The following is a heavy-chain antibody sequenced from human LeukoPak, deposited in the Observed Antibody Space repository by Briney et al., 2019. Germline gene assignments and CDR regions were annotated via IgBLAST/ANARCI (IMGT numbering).Heavy chain of an antibody. CDR1: GLTFSRYA. J-gene: IGHJ4*02. V-gene: IGHV3-23*01. CDR3: AKDIAQGYTFGSIEEDY. D-gene: IGHD5-18*01. CDR2: ISESGTGT. Sequence: GGSLRLSCAVSGLTFSRYAMSWVRQAPGKGLEWVSAISESGTGTYYADSVKGRFTISRDNSKDTLSLHMSSLRAEDTAVYYCAKDIAQGYTFGSIEEDYWGQGTLVTVSS.